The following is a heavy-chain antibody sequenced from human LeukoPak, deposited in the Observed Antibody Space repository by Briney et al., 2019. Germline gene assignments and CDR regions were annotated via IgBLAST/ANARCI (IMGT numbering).Heavy chain of an antibody. CDR3: ARGVAVAPRHFDH. CDR2: ISVYNGNT. CDR1: GYSFSNYG. V-gene: IGHV1-18*01. Sequence: ASVKVSCKASGYSFSNYGITWVRQAPGQGLEWMGWISVYNGNTDYSQKLQGRVTMTTDTSTRTAYMELRSLRSDDTALYYCARGVAVAPRHFDHRGQGTLVTVSS. J-gene: IGHJ4*02. D-gene: IGHD6-19*01.